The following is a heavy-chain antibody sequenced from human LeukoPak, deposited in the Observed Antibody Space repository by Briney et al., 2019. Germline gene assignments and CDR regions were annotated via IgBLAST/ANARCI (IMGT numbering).Heavy chain of an antibody. D-gene: IGHD4/OR15-4a*01. Sequence: LETLSLTCTVSGASVSTYYWGWIRQSAGKGLEWIGRIYASGNTNYNPSLKSRVTISRDTSKNQFSLRLTSVTAAGTAVYYCARDYGGNYHFDYWGQGTLVTVSS. V-gene: IGHV4-4*07. CDR1: GASVSTYY. CDR2: IYASGNT. J-gene: IGHJ4*02. CDR3: ARDYGGNYHFDY.